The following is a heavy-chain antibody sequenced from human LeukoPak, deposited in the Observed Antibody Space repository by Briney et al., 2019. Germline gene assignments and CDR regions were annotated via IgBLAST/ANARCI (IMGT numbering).Heavy chain of an antibody. CDR1: GFAFSSYA. V-gene: IGHV3-23*01. CDR3: AKAQDGSSGWHFDY. D-gene: IGHD6-19*01. CDR2: ISGSGGST. J-gene: IGHJ4*02. Sequence: QAGGSLRLSCAASGFAFSSYAMSWVRQAPGKGLEWVSAISGSGGSTYYADSVKGRFTISRDNSKNTLYLQMNSLRAEDTAVYYCAKAQDGSSGWHFDYWGQGTLVTVSS.